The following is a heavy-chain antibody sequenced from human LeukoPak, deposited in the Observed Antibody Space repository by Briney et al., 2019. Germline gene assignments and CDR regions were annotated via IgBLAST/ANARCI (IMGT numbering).Heavy chain of an antibody. J-gene: IGHJ4*02. CDR3: ARGPLVVVAATPFDY. CDR1: GYTFTGYY. Sequence: ASVKVSCKASGYTFTGYYMHWVRQAPGQGLEWMGWINPNSGGTNYAQKFQGRVTISRDTSISTAYMELSRLRSGDTAVYYCARGPLVVVAATPFDYWGQGTLVTVSS. V-gene: IGHV1-2*02. CDR2: INPNSGGT. D-gene: IGHD2-15*01.